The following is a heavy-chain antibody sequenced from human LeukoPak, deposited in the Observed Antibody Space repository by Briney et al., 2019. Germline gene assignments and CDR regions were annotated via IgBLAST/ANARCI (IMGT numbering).Heavy chain of an antibody. CDR2: SNAGNGNT. V-gene: IGHV1-3*02. CDR3: ARAYNYYDSSGYYLGYYFDY. J-gene: IGHJ4*02. Sequence: GASVKVSCKASGYTFTSYAMRWVRQAPGQRLEWMGWSNAGNGNTKYSQEFQGRVTITRDTSASTAYMELSSLRSEDMAVYYCARAYNYYDSSGYYLGYYFDYWGQGTLVTVSS. CDR1: GYTFTSYA. D-gene: IGHD3-22*01.